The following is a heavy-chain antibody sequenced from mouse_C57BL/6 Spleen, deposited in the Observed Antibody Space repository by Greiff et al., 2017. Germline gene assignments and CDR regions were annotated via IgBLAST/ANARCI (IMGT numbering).Heavy chain of an antibody. CDR1: GYTFTSYW. CDR3: ARLMITTVVDAMDY. D-gene: IGHD1-1*01. Sequence: QVQLQQPGAELVKPGASVKMPCKASGYTFTSYWITWVKQRPGQGLEWIGDIYPGSGSTNYNEKFKSKATLTVDTSSSTAYMQLSSLTSEDSAVYYCARLMITTVVDAMDYWGQGTSVTVSS. CDR2: IYPGSGST. J-gene: IGHJ4*01. V-gene: IGHV1-55*01.